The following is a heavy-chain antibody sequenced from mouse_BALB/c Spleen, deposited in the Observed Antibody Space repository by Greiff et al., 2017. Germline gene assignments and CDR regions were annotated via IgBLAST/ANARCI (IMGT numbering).Heavy chain of an antibody. CDR2: ISSGSSTI. CDR1: GFTFRSFG. Sequence: EVKLMESGGGFVQPGGSRKFSCAASGFTFRSFGMHWVRQAPEKGLEWVAYISSGSSTIDYADTVKGRFTISRDTPKNTLFLQMTSLRSEDTAMYYCAREDVRRVYAMDYWGQGTSVTVSS. J-gene: IGHJ4*01. V-gene: IGHV5-17*02. D-gene: IGHD2-14*01. CDR3: AREDVRRVYAMDY.